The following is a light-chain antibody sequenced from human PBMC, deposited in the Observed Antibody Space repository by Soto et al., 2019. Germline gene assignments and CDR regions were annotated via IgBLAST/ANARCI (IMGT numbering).Light chain of an antibody. CDR2: SGF. V-gene: IGKV2-28*01. CDR3: MQALQSLT. J-gene: IGKJ5*01. CDR1: QIPLFNNTYTY. Sequence: EIVMTQSPLTLPVTPGEPPSFSAGPGQIPLFNNTYTYLDWYVQKQGQSPHFLFYSGFNRAPGVPDRFSGSGSGTDFTLKINRVEAEDVGTYYCMQALQSLTFGQGTRLEIQ.